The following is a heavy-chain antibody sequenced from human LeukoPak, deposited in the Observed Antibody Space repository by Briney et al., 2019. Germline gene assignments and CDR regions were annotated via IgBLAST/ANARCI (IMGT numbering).Heavy chain of an antibody. CDR1: GGSISSYY. Sequence: SETLSLTCTVSGGSISSYYWSWIRQPPGKGLEWIGEIKHSGSTNYNPSLKSRVTISVDTSKNQFSLELTSVTAADTAVYYCASRSSGWYFDFWGQGNLVTVSS. V-gene: IGHV4-34*01. J-gene: IGHJ4*02. CDR3: ASRSSGWYFDF. D-gene: IGHD6-19*01. CDR2: IKHSGST.